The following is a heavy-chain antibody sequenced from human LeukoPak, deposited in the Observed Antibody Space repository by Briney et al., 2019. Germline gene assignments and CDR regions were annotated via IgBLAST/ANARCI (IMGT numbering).Heavy chain of an antibody. CDR3: ARDASAYY. Sequence: PGGSLRLSCAASGFSFSTYWMSWVRQAPGKGLEWVATIKPDGSEKYYVDSVKGRFTISRDNAKRSLYLQMDSLRAEDTAVYYCARDASAYYWGQGTLVTVSS. V-gene: IGHV3-7*01. CDR1: GFSFSTYW. CDR2: IKPDGSEK. J-gene: IGHJ4*02. D-gene: IGHD3-3*01.